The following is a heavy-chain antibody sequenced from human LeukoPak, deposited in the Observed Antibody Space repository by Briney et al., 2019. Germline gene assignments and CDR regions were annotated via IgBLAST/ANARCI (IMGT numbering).Heavy chain of an antibody. CDR1: GYSISSGYY. V-gene: IGHV4-38-2*02. J-gene: IGHJ6*03. CDR2: IYHSGST. CDR3: ARGPWMLGYYYYMDV. D-gene: IGHD2-8*01. Sequence: SETLSLTCTVSGYSISSGYYWGWIRQPPGKGLEWIGSIYHSGSTYYNPSLKSRVTISVDTSKNQFSLKLSSVTAADTAVYYCARGPWMLGYYYYMDVWGKGTTVTVSS.